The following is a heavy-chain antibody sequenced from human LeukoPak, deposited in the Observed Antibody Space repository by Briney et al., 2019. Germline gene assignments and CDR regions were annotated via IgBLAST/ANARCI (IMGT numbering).Heavy chain of an antibody. CDR2: IYYSGGT. J-gene: IGHJ5*02. V-gene: IGHV4-59*01. D-gene: IGHD3-10*01. Sequence: SETLSLTCTVSGGSISSYYWSWIRQPPGKGLEWIGYIYYSGGTNYNPSLKSRVTISVDTSKNQFSLKLSSVTAADTAVYYCARGDYYGSGTNWFDPWGQGTLVTVSS. CDR1: GGSISSYY. CDR3: ARGDYYGSGTNWFDP.